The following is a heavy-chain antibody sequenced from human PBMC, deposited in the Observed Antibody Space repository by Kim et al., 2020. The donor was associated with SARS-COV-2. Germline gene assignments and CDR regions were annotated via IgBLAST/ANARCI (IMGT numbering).Heavy chain of an antibody. V-gene: IGHV5-51*01. CDR2: IYPGDSDT. D-gene: IGHD3-10*01. CDR3: ARINMVRGVIGWFDP. J-gene: IGHJ5*02. Sequence: GESLKISCKGSGYSFTSYWIGWVRQMPGKGLEWMGIIYPGDSDTRYSPSFQGQVTISADKSISTAYLQWSSLKASDTAMYYCARINMVRGVIGWFDPWGQGTLVTVSS. CDR1: GYSFTSYW.